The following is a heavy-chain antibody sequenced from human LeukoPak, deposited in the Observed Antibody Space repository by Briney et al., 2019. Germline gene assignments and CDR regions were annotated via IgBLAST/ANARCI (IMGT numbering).Heavy chain of an antibody. D-gene: IGHD4/OR15-4a*01. Sequence: ASVKVSCKASGYTFINYGISWVRQAPGQGLEWMGWITAYNGNTKYAQKFQGRVTMTTDTSTSTAYMELRSLRSDDTAVYYCARGVLDVTYYYYYYVDVWGKGTTVIVSS. CDR3: ARGVLDVTYYYYYYVDV. J-gene: IGHJ6*03. V-gene: IGHV1-18*01. CDR2: ITAYNGNT. CDR1: GYTFINYG.